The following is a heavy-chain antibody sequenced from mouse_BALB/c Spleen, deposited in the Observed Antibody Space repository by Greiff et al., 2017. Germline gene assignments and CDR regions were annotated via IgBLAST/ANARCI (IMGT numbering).Heavy chain of an antibody. J-gene: IGHJ3*01. CDR2: IRLKSNNYAT. CDR3: TRRLLLGGWFAY. D-gene: IGHD2-3*01. V-gene: IGHV6-6*02. CDR1: GFTFSNYW. Sequence: EVQLVESGGGLVQPGGSMKLSCVASGFTFSNYWMNWVRQSPEKGLEWVAEIRLKSNNYATHYAESVKGRFTISRDDSKSSVYLQMNNLRAEDTGIYYCTRRLLLGGWFAYWGQGTLVTVSA.